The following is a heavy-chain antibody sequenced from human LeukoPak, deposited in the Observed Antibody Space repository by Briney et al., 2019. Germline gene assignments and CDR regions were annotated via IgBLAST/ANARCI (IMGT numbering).Heavy chain of an antibody. CDR2: IIPILGIA. CDR3: ARIPLVVVTAMSSGDYGMDV. Sequence: SVKVSCNASGGTFSSYAISWLRQAPGQGLEWMGRIIPILGIANYAQKFQGRVTITADKSTSTAYRERSSLRTEDTAVYYCARIPLVVVTAMSSGDYGMDVWGQGATVTVSS. V-gene: IGHV1-69*04. CDR1: GGTFSSYA. D-gene: IGHD2-21*02. J-gene: IGHJ6*02.